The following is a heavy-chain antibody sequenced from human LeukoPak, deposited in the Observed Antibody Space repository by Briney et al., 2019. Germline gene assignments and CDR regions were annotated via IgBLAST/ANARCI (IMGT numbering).Heavy chain of an antibody. CDR1: GGSISSGSYY. D-gene: IGHD3-10*01. V-gene: IGHV4-61*02. J-gene: IGHJ5*02. CDR3: ARTYRGNWFDP. Sequence: PSQTLSLTCTGSGGSISSGSYYWSWIRQPAGKGLEWIGRIYTSGSTNYNPSLKRRVTISVDTSKNQFSLKLSSVTAADTAVYYCARTYRGNWFDPWGQGTLVTVSS. CDR2: IYTSGST.